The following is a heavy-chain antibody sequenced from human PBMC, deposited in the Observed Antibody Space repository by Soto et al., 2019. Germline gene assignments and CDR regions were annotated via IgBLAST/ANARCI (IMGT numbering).Heavy chain of an antibody. CDR3: ARVGGYGMDV. CDR1: GYTFTSYY. V-gene: IGHV1-46*01. D-gene: IGHD3-10*01. CDR2: INPSGGST. Sequence: ASVKVSCKASGYTFTSYYMHWVRQAPGQRLEWMGIINPSGGSTSYAQKFQGRVTMTRDTSTSTVYMELSSLSSVTAADTAVYYCARVGGYGMDVWGQGTTVTVSS. J-gene: IGHJ6*02.